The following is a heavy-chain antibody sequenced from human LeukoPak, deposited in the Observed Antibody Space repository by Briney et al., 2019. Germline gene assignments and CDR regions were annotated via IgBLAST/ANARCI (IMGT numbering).Heavy chain of an antibody. CDR3: AKAPYDYVRGSYHPLGY. CDR2: ISGSGGST. D-gene: IGHD3-16*01. V-gene: IGHV3-23*01. J-gene: IGHJ4*02. CDR1: GFTFSSYA. Sequence: PGGSLRLSCAASGFTFSSYAMSWVRQAPGKGLEWVSAISGSGGSTYYADSVKGRFTISRDNSKNTLYLQMNSLRAEDTAVYYCAKAPYDYVRGSYHPLGYWGQGTLVTVSS.